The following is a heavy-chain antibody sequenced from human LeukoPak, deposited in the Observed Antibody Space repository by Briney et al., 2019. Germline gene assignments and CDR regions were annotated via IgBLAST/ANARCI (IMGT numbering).Heavy chain of an antibody. J-gene: IGHJ3*02. D-gene: IGHD6-19*01. CDR1: GYTFTSYG. CDR2: ISAYNGYT. V-gene: IGHV1-18*01. CDR3: ARAGWYELPRYAFDI. Sequence: ASVKVSCKASGYTFTSYGIGWVRQAPGQGLEWMGWISAYNGYTNYAQKLQGRVTITTDTSTSTAYMELRSLRSDDTAVYYCARAGWYELPRYAFDIWGQGTMVTVSS.